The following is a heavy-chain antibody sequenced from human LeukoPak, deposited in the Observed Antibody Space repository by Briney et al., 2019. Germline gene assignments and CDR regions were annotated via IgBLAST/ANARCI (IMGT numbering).Heavy chain of an antibody. CDR1: GYTFTGYY. J-gene: IGHJ5*02. CDR2: INPNSGGT. CDR3: ARPGIAADGSSGDWFDP. V-gene: IGHV1-2*02. Sequence: ASVKVSCKASGYTFTGYYMHWVRQAPGQGLEWMGWINPNSGGTNYAQKFQGRVTMTRDTSISTAYMELSRLRSDDTAVYYCARPGIAADGSSGDWFDPWGQGALVTVSS. D-gene: IGHD6-25*01.